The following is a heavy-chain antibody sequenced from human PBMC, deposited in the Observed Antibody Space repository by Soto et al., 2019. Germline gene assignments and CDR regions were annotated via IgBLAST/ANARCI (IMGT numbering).Heavy chain of an antibody. D-gene: IGHD4-17*01. Sequence: EVQLLESGGGLVQPGGSLRLSCAASGFTFSSYAMSWIRQAPGKGLEWVSAISGSGGSTYYADSVKGRFTISRDNSKNTLYLQMNSLRAEDTAVYYCAEKPYGDYVGYWGQGTLVTVSS. CDR1: GFTFSSYA. J-gene: IGHJ4*02. V-gene: IGHV3-23*01. CDR2: ISGSGGST. CDR3: AEKPYGDYVGY.